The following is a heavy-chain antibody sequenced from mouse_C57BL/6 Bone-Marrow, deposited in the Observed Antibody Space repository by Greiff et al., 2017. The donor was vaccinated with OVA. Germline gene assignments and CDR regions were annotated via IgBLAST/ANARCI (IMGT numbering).Heavy chain of an antibody. V-gene: IGHV1-39*01. CDR1: GYSFTDYN. CDR2: INPNYGTT. J-gene: IGHJ1*03. Sequence: VQLKESGPELVKPGASVKISCKASGYSFTDYNMNWVKQSDGKSLEWIGVINPNYGTTSYNQKFKGKATLTVDQSSSTAYMQINSLTSEDSAVYYCAFYYGSSYRYFDVWGTGTTVTVSS. CDR3: AFYYGSSYRYFDV. D-gene: IGHD1-1*01.